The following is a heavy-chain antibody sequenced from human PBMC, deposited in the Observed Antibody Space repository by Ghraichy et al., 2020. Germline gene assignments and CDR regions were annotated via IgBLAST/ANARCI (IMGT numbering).Heavy chain of an antibody. V-gene: IGHV3-7*01. CDR3: ARGNYYGSYYYYGMDV. Sequence: GGSLRLSCAASGFTFSSYWMSWVRQAPGKGLEWVANIKQDGSEKYYVDSVKGRFTISRDNAKNSLYLQMNSLRAEDTAVYYCARGNYYGSYYYYGMDVWGQGTTVTVSS. CDR1: GFTFSSYW. D-gene: IGHD3-10*01. J-gene: IGHJ6*02. CDR2: IKQDGSEK.